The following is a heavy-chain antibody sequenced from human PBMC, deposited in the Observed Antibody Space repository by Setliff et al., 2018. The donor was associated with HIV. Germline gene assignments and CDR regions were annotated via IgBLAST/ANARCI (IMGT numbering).Heavy chain of an antibody. D-gene: IGHD1-26*01. J-gene: IGHJ4*02. CDR3: ARWGSGSYERVFDY. V-gene: IGHV3-7*01. Sequence: GESLKISCAASGLRFRSYWMSWVRQAPGKGLESVANVKQDGTETLYVDSVKGRFTISRDNANNLVYLQMNSLRVEDTAVYFCARWGSGSYERVFDYWGQGMLVTVSS. CDR1: GLRFRSYW. CDR2: VKQDGTET.